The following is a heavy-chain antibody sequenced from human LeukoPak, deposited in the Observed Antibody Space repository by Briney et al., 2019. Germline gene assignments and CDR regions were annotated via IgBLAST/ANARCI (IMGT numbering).Heavy chain of an antibody. CDR1: GFSFGSYW. J-gene: IGHJ4*02. CDR2: MKHDGIEK. V-gene: IGHV3-7*02. CDR3: ARTPYSSGWYSSNDY. Sequence: PGGSLRLSCVASGFSFGSYWMAWVRQAPGKGLEWVANMKHDGIEKYHVDSVKGRFTISRDNSKNTLFLQMNSLRAEDTAVYYCARTPYSSGWYSSNDYWGQGTVVTVSS. D-gene: IGHD6-19*01.